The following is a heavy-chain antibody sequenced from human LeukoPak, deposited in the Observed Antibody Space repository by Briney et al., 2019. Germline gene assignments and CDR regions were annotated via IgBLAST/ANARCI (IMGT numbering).Heavy chain of an antibody. Sequence: ETLSLTCTVAGASLNNYHWTWIRQPAGKGLEWIGRIYLSGLSTRGSTNYNPSLSSRVTMSLDTSKNQFSLKLSSVTAADTAVYYCARLWFGELSLTIPYYYYMDVWGKGTTVTVSS. V-gene: IGHV4-4*07. CDR3: ARLWFGELSLTIPYYYYMDV. CDR1: GASLNNYH. D-gene: IGHD3-10*01. J-gene: IGHJ6*03. CDR2: IYLSGLSTRGST.